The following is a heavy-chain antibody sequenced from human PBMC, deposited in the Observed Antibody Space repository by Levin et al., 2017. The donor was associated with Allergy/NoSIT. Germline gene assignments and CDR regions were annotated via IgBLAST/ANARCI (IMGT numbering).Heavy chain of an antibody. D-gene: IGHD1-26*01. CDR1: GDSVSSRNYF. Sequence: PSETLSLTCTVSGDSVSSRNYFWTWLRQPPGKGLQWIGYIYFNGNTIYNPALKRRVTISLDSSKNQFSLNLTSVTAADTAIYFCAREIVGAKTNWLDPWGQGTLVTVSS. J-gene: IGHJ5*02. CDR3: AREIVGAKTNWLDP. V-gene: IGHV4-61*01. CDR2: IYFNGNT.